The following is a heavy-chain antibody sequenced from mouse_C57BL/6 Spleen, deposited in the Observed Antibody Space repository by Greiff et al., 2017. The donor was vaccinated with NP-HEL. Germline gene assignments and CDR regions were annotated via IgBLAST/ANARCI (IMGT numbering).Heavy chain of an antibody. J-gene: IGHJ3*01. CDR2: ISDGGSYT. CDR3: ARDYDYDGGAWFAY. Sequence: VQLKESGGGLVKPGGSLKLSCAASGFTFSSYAMSWVRQTPEKRLEWVATISDGGSYTYYPDNVKGRFTISRANAKNNLYLQMSHLKSEDTAMYYCARDYDYDGGAWFAYWGQGTLVTVSA. V-gene: IGHV5-4*01. CDR1: GFTFSSYA. D-gene: IGHD2-4*01.